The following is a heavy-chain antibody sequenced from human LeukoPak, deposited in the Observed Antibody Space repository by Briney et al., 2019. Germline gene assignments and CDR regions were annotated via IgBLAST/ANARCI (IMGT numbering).Heavy chain of an antibody. CDR3: AKGGAAYSYDY. Sequence: GGSLRLSCAASGFTFSDFALRWVRQAPGKGLKWVSGITGNGDNAFYADSVKGRFTTSRDNSKNTLFLQMNSLRAEDTAVYYCAKGGAAYSYDYWGQGTLVIVSS. CDR2: ITGNGDNA. J-gene: IGHJ4*02. D-gene: IGHD2-21*01. V-gene: IGHV3-23*01. CDR1: GFTFSDFA.